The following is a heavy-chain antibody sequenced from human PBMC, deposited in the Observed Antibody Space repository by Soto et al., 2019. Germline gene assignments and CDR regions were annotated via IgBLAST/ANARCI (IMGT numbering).Heavy chain of an antibody. CDR3: AKDRHAQH. CDR1: GFIFSDYI. Sequence: VHLVDSGGGVVQPGGSLRLSCAGSGFIFSDYIMHWVRQAPGKGLEWVALIWSDGSSIHYADSVRGRFTISRDNSKNTLYLQMNSLRAEDTAVYYCAKDRHAQHWGQGTLVTVSS. J-gene: IGHJ1*01. V-gene: IGHV3-30*02. CDR2: IWSDGSSI.